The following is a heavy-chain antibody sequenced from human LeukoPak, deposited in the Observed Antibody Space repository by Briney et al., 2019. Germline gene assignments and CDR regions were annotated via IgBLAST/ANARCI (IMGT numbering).Heavy chain of an antibody. J-gene: IGHJ4*02. CDR2: IKQDGSEK. D-gene: IGHD3-22*01. CDR3: ARGGYYYDSSGYYDY. CDR1: GFIFSSYW. V-gene: IGHV3-7*01. Sequence: GGSLRLSCAAFGFIFSSYWMSWVRQAPGKGLEWVANIKQDGSEKYYVDSVKGRFTISRDNAKNSLYLQMNSLRAEDTAVYYCARGGYYYDSSGYYDYWGQGTLVTVSS.